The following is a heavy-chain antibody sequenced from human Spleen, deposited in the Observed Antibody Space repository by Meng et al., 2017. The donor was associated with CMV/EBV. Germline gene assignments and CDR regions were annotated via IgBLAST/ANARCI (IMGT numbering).Heavy chain of an antibody. J-gene: IGHJ5*02. D-gene: IGHD6-13*01. CDR2: IYYSGST. V-gene: IGHV4-39*07. CDR1: DSINIRTHY. Sequence: DSINIRTHYWGWIRQAPWKGLEWIGNIYYSGSTYYIPSLQSRVTISLDTSKKQFSLKLTSVTAADTAVYYCARKVSVAGYENWFDPWGQGTLVTVSS. CDR3: ARKVSVAGYENWFDP.